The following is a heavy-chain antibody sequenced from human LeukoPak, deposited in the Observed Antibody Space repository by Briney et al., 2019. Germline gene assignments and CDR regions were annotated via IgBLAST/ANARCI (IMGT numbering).Heavy chain of an antibody. CDR3: ARDRYFDWFNPFGMDV. Sequence: KFQGRVTITRDTSASTAYMELSSLRSEDTAVYYCARDRYFDWFNPFGMDVWGQGTTVTVSS. J-gene: IGHJ6*02. D-gene: IGHD3-9*01. V-gene: IGHV1-3*01.